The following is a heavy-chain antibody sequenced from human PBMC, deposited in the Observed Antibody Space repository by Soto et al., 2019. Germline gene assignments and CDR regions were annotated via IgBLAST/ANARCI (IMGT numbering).Heavy chain of an antibody. V-gene: IGHV4-31*11. D-gene: IGHD3-22*01. Sequence: SETLSLTCAVSGGSISSGGYYWSWIRQHPGKGLEWIGYIYYSGSTYYNPSLKSRVTISVDTSKNQFSLRLSSVTAADTAVYYCAGEINSYYYDSSGYQYYFDYWGQGTLVTVSS. J-gene: IGHJ4*02. CDR1: GGSISSGGYY. CDR3: AGEINSYYYDSSGYQYYFDY. CDR2: IYYSGST.